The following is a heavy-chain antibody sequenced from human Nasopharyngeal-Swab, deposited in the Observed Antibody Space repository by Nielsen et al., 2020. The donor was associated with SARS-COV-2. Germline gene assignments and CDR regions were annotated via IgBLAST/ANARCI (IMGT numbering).Heavy chain of an antibody. CDR1: GYSFAIYW. CDR3: ARKGFGNDWFDP. Sequence: GDSLKISCKVSGYSFAIYWIGWVRQMPGKGREWMGIIYPGDSDTRYSPSFQGQVTISADKSISTAYLQWSSLKASDTAMYYCARKGFGNDWFDPWGQGTLVTVSS. D-gene: IGHD3-16*01. CDR2: IYPGDSDT. V-gene: IGHV5-51*01. J-gene: IGHJ5*02.